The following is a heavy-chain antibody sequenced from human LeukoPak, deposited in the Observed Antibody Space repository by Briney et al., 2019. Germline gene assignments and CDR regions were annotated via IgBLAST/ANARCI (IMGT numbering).Heavy chain of an antibody. D-gene: IGHD3-3*01. Sequence: SETLSLTCTVSGGSISSYYWSWIRQPPGKGLEWIGYIYYSGSTNYNPSLKSRATISVDTSKNQFSLKLSSVTAADTAVYYCVRSGYYNPFNYYYGMDVWGQGTTVTVSS. CDR2: IYYSGST. CDR3: VRSGYYNPFNYYYGMDV. J-gene: IGHJ6*02. V-gene: IGHV4-59*01. CDR1: GGSISSYY.